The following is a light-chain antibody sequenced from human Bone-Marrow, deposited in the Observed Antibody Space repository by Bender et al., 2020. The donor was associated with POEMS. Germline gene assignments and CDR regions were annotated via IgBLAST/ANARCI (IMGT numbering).Light chain of an antibody. J-gene: IGLJ3*02. CDR3: QSFDTSLSGWV. CDR1: SSDIGTYSL. Sequence: QSALTQPASVSGSPGQSITISCTGTSSDIGTYSLVSWYRHHPGKAPKLLIYEDTKRPSGVSNRFSGSKSGTSVSLAITGLQAEDEADYYCQSFDTSLSGWVFGAGTKLTV. V-gene: IGLV2-14*02. CDR2: EDT.